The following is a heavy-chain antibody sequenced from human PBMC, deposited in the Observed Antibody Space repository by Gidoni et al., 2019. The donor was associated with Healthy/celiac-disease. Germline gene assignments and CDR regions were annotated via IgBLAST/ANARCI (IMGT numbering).Heavy chain of an antibody. V-gene: IGHV3-7*01. CDR1: GFTFSSYW. D-gene: IGHD2-21*02. CDR2: IKQEGSEK. J-gene: IGHJ4*02. CDR3: AREGVVTPWLDY. Sequence: EVQLVESGGGLVQPGGSLRLSCAASGFTFSSYWMSWVRQAPGKGLEWVVNIKQEGSEKYYVDSVKGRFTIARDNAKNSLYLQMNSLRAEDTAVYYCAREGVVTPWLDYWGQGTLVTVSS.